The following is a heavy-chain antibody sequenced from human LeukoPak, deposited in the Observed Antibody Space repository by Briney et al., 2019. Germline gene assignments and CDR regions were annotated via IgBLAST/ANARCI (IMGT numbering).Heavy chain of an antibody. Sequence: PSETLSLTCAVYGGSFSGYYWSWIRQPPGKGLEWIGEINHSGSTNYNPSLKSRVTISVDTSKNQFSLKLSSVTAADTAVYYCASIWLPFHWGQGTLVTVSS. CDR3: ASIWLPFH. J-gene: IGHJ4*02. V-gene: IGHV4-34*01. D-gene: IGHD5-24*01. CDR2: INHSGST. CDR1: GGSFSGYY.